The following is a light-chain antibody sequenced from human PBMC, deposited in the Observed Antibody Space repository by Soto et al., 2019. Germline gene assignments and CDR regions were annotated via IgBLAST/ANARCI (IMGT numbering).Light chain of an antibody. Sequence: DIQMTQSPSSLSASVGDRVTITCQASQDISNYLNWYQHKPGKPPKLLIYDASNLETGVPSRFSGSGSGTDFTFTISSLQTEDVATYYCQQYEDLPLSFGPG. CDR3: QQYEDLPLS. CDR2: DAS. V-gene: IGKV1-33*01. CDR1: QDISNY. J-gene: IGKJ3*01.